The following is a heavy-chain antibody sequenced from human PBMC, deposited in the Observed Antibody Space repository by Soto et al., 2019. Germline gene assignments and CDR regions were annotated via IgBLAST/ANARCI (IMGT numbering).Heavy chain of an antibody. CDR3: ARDRVSSSWPRHDAFDI. CDR2: IYYSGST. D-gene: IGHD6-13*01. J-gene: IGHJ3*02. CDR1: GGSISSGGYY. V-gene: IGHV4-31*03. Sequence: PSETLSLTCTVSGGSISSGGYYWSWIRQHPGKGLEWIGYIYYSGSTYYNPSLKSRVTISVDTSKNQFSLKLSSVTAADTAVYYCARDRVSSSWPRHDAFDIWGQGTMVTVSS.